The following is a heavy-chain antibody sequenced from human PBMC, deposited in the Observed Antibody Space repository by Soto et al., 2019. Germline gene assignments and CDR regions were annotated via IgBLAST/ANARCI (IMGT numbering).Heavy chain of an antibody. J-gene: IGHJ6*02. V-gene: IGHV1-69*06. Sequence: QVQLVQSGAEVKKPGSSVKVSCKASGGTFSSYAISWVRQAPGQGLEWMGGIIPIFGTANYAQKFQGRVTITADKSTSTAYMDLSSLRSEDTAVYHCANCYYDSSGYPGTDYYGMDVWGQGTTVTVSS. CDR2: IIPIFGTA. CDR3: ANCYYDSSGYPGTDYYGMDV. CDR1: GGTFSSYA. D-gene: IGHD3-22*01.